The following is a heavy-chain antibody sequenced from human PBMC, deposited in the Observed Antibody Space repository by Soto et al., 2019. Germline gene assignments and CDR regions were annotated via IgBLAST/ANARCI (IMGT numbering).Heavy chain of an antibody. D-gene: IGHD3-22*01. V-gene: IGHV3-30-3*01. J-gene: IGHJ4*02. CDR1: GFTFSSYA. Sequence: PGGSLSLSCAASGFTFSSYAMHWVRQAPGKGLEWVAVISYDGSNKYYADSVKGRFTISRDNSKNTLYLQMNSLRAEDTAVYYCARDRYYYDNSGYYSSYYFAYWGRGTLVTVSS. CDR2: ISYDGSNK. CDR3: ARDRYYYDNSGYYSSYYFAY.